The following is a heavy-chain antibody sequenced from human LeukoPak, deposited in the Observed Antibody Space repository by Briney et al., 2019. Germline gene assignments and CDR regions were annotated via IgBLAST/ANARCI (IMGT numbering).Heavy chain of an antibody. Sequence: SETLSLTCAVYGGSSSGYYWSWIRRPPGKGLEWIGEINHSGSTNYNPSLKSRVTISVDTSKNQFSLELSSVTAADTAVYHCARGRAKHNSSGWYYWGQGTLVTVSS. CDR3: ARGRAKHNSSGWYY. J-gene: IGHJ4*02. D-gene: IGHD6-19*01. CDR2: INHSGST. V-gene: IGHV4-34*01. CDR1: GGSSSGYY.